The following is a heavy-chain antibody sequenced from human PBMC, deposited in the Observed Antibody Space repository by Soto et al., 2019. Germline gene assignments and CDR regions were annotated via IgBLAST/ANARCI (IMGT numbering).Heavy chain of an antibody. V-gene: IGHV3-53*01. J-gene: IGHJ3*02. CDR1: GFTVSSNY. CDR2: IYSIVTT. CDR3: ARDFRIGGI. D-gene: IGHD3-3*01. Sequence: EVQLVESGGGLIQPGGSLRLSCAASGFTVSSNYMTWVRQAPGKGLEWVSVIYSIVTTYYADSVRGRFTISRDNSMNTVYLQMNSLRAEDTAVYYCARDFRIGGIWGQGTMVTVSS.